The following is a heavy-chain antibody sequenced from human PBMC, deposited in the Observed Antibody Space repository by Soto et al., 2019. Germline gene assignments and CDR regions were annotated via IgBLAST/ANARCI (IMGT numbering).Heavy chain of an antibody. CDR3: ARVNVLMVYATSYNWFDP. CDR2: IIPIFGTA. D-gene: IGHD2-8*01. V-gene: IGHV1-69*13. CDR1: GGTFSSYA. Sequence: SVKVSCKASGGTFSSYAISWVRQAPGQGLEWMGGIIPIFGTANYAQKFQGRVTITADESTSTAYMELSSLRSEDTAVYYCARVNVLMVYATSYNWFDPLGQGTLVTVSS. J-gene: IGHJ5*02.